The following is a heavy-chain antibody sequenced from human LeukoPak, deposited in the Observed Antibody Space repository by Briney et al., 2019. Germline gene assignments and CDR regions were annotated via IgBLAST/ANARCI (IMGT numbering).Heavy chain of an antibody. J-gene: IGHJ4*02. CDR2: IKQDGSEK. V-gene: IGHV3-7*03. Sequence: PGGSLRLSCAASGFTFSSYGMHWVRQAPGKGLEWVANIKQDGSEKYYADSVKGRFTISRDNSKNTLYLQMNSLRAEDTAVYYCAKVPYYYGSGSPFDYWGQGTLVTVSS. CDR3: AKVPYYYGSGSPFDY. CDR1: GFTFSSYG. D-gene: IGHD3-10*01.